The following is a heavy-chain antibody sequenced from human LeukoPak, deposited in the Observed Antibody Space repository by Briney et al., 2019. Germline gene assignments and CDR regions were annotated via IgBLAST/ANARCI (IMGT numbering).Heavy chain of an antibody. CDR2: MNPKSGNT. CDR3: ARGVNSQGTAMVLFDS. CDR1: GYTFTSYG. J-gene: IGHJ4*02. Sequence: ASVKVSCKASGYTFTSYGISWLRQASGQGLEWMGWMNPKSGNTGYLQKFQGRVTMTRDTSMSTAFMELSSLTSEDTAVYYCARGVNSQGTAMVLFDSWGQGSLVTVSA. V-gene: IGHV1-8*02. D-gene: IGHD5-18*01.